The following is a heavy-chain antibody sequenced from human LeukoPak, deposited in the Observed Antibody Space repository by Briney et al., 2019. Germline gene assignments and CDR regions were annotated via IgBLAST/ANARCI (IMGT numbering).Heavy chain of an antibody. CDR3: ARHMYCGRYYGIDY. J-gene: IGHJ4*02. CDR1: GGSLSSYY. D-gene: IGHD1-26*01. CDR2: IYDSGST. Sequence: SETLSLTCTVSGGSLSSYYWSWIRQPPGEGLEWTGYIYDSGSTNYNPSLKSRVTISIDTSKNQFSLKLSSVTAADTAMYYCARHMYCGRYYGIDYWGQGALVTVSS. V-gene: IGHV4-59*08.